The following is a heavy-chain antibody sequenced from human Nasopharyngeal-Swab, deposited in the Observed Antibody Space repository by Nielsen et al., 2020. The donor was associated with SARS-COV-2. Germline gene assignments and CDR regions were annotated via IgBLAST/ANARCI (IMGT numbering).Heavy chain of an antibody. CDR3: AKDRNIVVVIAFYYMDV. CDR1: GFTFSSYG. CDR2: IRYDGSNK. J-gene: IGHJ6*03. V-gene: IGHV3-30*02. Sequence: GESLKISCAASGFTFSSYGMHWVRQAPGKGLEWVAFIRYDGSNKYYADSVKGRFTISRDNSKNTLYLQMNSLRAEDTAVYYCAKDRNIVVVIAFYYMDVWDKGTTVTVSS. D-gene: IGHD2-21*01.